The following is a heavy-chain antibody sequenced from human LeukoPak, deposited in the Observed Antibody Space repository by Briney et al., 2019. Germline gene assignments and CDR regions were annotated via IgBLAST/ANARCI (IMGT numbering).Heavy chain of an antibody. V-gene: IGHV4-59*01. J-gene: IGHJ6*02. D-gene: IGHD3-22*01. CDR1: GGSISSYY. Sequence: PSETLSLTCTVSGGSISSYYWSWIRQPPGKGLEWIGYIYYSGSTNYNPSLKSRVTISVDTSKNQFSLKLSSVTAADTAVYYCARDVLYDSSGYSVVGGMDVWGQGTTVTVSS. CDR2: IYYSGST. CDR3: ARDVLYDSSGYSVVGGMDV.